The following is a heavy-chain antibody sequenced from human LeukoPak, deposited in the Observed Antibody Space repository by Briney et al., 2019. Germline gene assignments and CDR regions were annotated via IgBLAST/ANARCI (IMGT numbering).Heavy chain of an antibody. CDR3: ARGQIGWYFDL. V-gene: IGHV3-48*04. CDR1: GFTFSSYS. J-gene: IGHJ2*01. D-gene: IGHD3-22*01. CDR2: ISSSSSTI. Sequence: PGGSLRLSCAASGFTFSSYSMNWVRQAPGKGLEWVSYISSSSSTIYYADSVKGRFTFSRDNAKNSLYLQMNSLRAEDTAVYYCARGQIGWYFDLWGRGTLVTVSS.